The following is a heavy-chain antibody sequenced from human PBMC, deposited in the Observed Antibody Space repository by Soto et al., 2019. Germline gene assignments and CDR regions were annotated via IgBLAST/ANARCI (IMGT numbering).Heavy chain of an antibody. CDR1: GFTFRNYG. CDR2: ISYDGSHK. Sequence: ESVGGVVQPGRSLRLSCAASGFTFRNYGMHWVRQAPGKGLVWVTVISYDGSHKYYADSVKGRFTISRDNSKNTVYLEMNRLRDEDTAVYYCAKRRGDHSNYSWGIDVWGQGTTVTVSS. CDR3: AKRRGDHSNYSWGIDV. V-gene: IGHV3-30*18. D-gene: IGHD4-4*01. J-gene: IGHJ6*02.